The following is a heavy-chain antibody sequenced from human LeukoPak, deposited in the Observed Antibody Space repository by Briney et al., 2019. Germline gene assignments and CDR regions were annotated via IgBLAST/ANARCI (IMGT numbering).Heavy chain of an antibody. V-gene: IGHV3-20*04. CDR3: ARLRLWFGVVSYYMDV. CDR2: INWNGGST. CDR1: GFTFDDYG. J-gene: IGHJ6*03. Sequence: GGSLRLSCAASGFTFDDYGMSWVRQAPGKGLGWVSGINWNGGSTGYADSVKGRFAISRDNAKNSLYLQMNSLRAEDTALYYCARLRLWFGVVSYYMDVWGKGTTVTVSS. D-gene: IGHD3-10*01.